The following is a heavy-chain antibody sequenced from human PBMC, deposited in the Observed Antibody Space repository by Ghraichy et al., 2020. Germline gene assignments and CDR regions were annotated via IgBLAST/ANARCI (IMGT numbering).Heavy chain of an antibody. Sequence: SETLSLTCTVSGGSISSYYWTWIRQPPGKGLEWIGYIYYSGSTNYSLSLKSRVTISVDTSKNQVSLKLSSVTAADTAVYYCTRGRAGEPFDFWGQGTLVTVSS. CDR2: IYYSGST. V-gene: IGHV4-59*01. CDR1: GGSISSYY. D-gene: IGHD1-26*01. J-gene: IGHJ4*02. CDR3: TRGRAGEPFDF.